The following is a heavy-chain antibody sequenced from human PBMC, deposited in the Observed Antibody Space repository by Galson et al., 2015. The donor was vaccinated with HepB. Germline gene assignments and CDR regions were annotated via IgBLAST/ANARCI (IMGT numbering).Heavy chain of an antibody. CDR1: GGSISSGSYY. CDR3: ARVYSGSSWEYYYYYYMDV. V-gene: IGHV4-61*02. Sequence: TLSLTCAVSGGSISSGSYYWSWIRQPAGKGLEWIGRIYTSGSTNYNPSLKSRVTMSVDTSKNQFSLRLSSVTAADTAVYYCARVYSGSSWEYYYYYYMDVWGKGTTVTVSS. CDR2: IYTSGST. J-gene: IGHJ6*03. D-gene: IGHD6-13*01.